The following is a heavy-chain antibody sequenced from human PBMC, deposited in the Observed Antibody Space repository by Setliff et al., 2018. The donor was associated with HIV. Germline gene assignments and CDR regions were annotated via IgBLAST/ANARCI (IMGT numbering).Heavy chain of an antibody. CDR1: GFTFSTYW. Sequence: GGSLRLSCAASGFTFSTYWMIWVRQAPGKGLEWVAKIKQDGSEEYYVDSVKGRFTISRVDARKSLYLQMNSLRVDDTGLYYCVRDRGYSTYDYWGQGALVTVSS. CDR3: VRDRGYSTYDY. D-gene: IGHD2-8*01. V-gene: IGHV3-7*01. J-gene: IGHJ4*02. CDR2: IKQDGSEE.